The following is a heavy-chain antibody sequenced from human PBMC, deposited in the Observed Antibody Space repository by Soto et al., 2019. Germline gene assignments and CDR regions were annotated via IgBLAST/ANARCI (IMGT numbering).Heavy chain of an antibody. CDR1: GFTFTSSA. D-gene: IGHD6-13*01. CDR2: IVVGSGNT. CDR3: AAAYSSSWYFAFDI. V-gene: IGHV1-58*01. Sequence: SVKVSCKASGFTFTSSAVQWVRQARGQRLEWIGWIVVGSGNTNYAQKFQERVTITRGMSTSTAYMELSSLRSEDTAVYYCAAAYSSSWYFAFDIWGQGTMVTVSS. J-gene: IGHJ3*02.